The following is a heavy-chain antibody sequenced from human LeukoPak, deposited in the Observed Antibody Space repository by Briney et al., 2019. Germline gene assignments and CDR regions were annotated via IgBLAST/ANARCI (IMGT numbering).Heavy chain of an antibody. J-gene: IGHJ4*02. D-gene: IGHD3-22*01. CDR2: MNTNSGNT. CDR3: GAVNYYDSSGHNY. Sequence: ASVKVSCKASGYTFTSYDINWVRQATGQGLELMGWMNTNSGNTGYAQKFQGRVTMTRNTSISTTYMELSSLRSEDTAVYYCGAVNYYDSSGHNYWGQGTLVTVSS. V-gene: IGHV1-8*01. CDR1: GYTFTSYD.